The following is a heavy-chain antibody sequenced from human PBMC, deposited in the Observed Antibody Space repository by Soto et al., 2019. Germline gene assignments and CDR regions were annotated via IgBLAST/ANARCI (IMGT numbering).Heavy chain of an antibody. CDR3: GSLDTDAFDI. V-gene: IGHV3-30*03. CDR2: ISYDGSNK. J-gene: IGHJ3*02. Sequence: GGSLRLSCAASGFTFSSYGMHWVRQAPGKGLEWVAVISYDGSNKYYADSVKGRFTISRDNSKNTLYLQMNSLRAEDTAVYYCGSLDTDAFDIWGQGTMVTVSS. CDR1: GFTFSSYG.